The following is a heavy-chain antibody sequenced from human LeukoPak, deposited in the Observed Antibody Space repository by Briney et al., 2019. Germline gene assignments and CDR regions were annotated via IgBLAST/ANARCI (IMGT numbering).Heavy chain of an antibody. V-gene: IGHV5-51*01. J-gene: IGHJ1*01. CDR3: ARGRGYSYATRYFQH. CDR1: GYSFSSYW. Sequence: GESLKISCKGSGYSFSSYWIGWVRQMPGRGLEWMGIIYPGDSDTRYSPSFQGQVTISADKSISTAYLQWSSLKASDTAMYYCARGRGYSYATRYFQHWGQGTLVTVSS. CDR2: IYPGDSDT. D-gene: IGHD5-18*01.